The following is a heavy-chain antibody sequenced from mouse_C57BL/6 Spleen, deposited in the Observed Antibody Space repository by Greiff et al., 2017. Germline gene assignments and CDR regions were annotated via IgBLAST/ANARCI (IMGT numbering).Heavy chain of an antibody. D-gene: IGHD4-1*01. J-gene: IGHJ2*01. CDR2: IYPGDGDT. V-gene: IGHV1-80*01. CDR1: GYAFSSYW. CDR3: ARRGGTGYYFDY. Sequence: QVQLKQSGAELVKPGASVKISCKASGYAFSSYWMNWVKQRPGKGLEWIGQIYPGDGDTNYNGKFKGKATLTADKSSSTAYMQLSSLTSEDSAVYFCARRGGTGYYFDYWGQGTTLTVSS.